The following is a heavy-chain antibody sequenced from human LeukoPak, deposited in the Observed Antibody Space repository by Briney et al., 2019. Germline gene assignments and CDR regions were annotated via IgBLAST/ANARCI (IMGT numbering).Heavy chain of an antibody. CDR3: ATGFFYYYYMDV. CDR1: AFTYSSYW. J-gene: IGHJ6*03. V-gene: IGHV3-7*01. D-gene: IGHD3-10*01. CDR2: IKKDGSEK. Sequence: GGSLRLSCAASAFTYSSYWMSWVRQAPGKGLEWVANIKKDGSEKYYVDSVKGRFTISRDNAKNSLYLQLSSLRAEDTAVYYCATGFFYYYYMDVWGRGTTVTVSS.